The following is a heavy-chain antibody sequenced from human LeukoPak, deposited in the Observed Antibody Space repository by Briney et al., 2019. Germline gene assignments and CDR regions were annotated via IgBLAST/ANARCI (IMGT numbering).Heavy chain of an antibody. CDR3: AREGVDDAFDI. D-gene: IGHD3-10*01. CDR1: GYSISSGYY. J-gene: IGHJ3*02. V-gene: IGHV4-38-2*02. CDR2: IYHSGST. Sequence: SETLFLTCTVSGYSISSGYYWGWIRQPPGKGLEWIGSIYHSGSTYYNPSLKSRVTISVDTSKNQFSLKLSSVTAADTAVYYCAREGVDDAFDIWGQGTMVTVSS.